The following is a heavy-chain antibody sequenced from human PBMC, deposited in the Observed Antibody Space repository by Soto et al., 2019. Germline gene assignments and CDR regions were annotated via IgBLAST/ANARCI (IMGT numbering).Heavy chain of an antibody. CDR3: TRSRSRLYYYDSSGNY. CDR2: IRSKAYGGTT. D-gene: IGHD3-22*01. CDR1: GFTFGDYA. Sequence: HPGGSLRLSCTASGFTFGDYAMSWFRQAPGKGLEWVGFIRSKAYGGTTEYAASVKGRFTISRDDSKSIGYLQMNSLKTEDTAVYYCTRSRSRLYYYDSSGNYWGQGTLVTVSS. V-gene: IGHV3-49*03. J-gene: IGHJ4*02.